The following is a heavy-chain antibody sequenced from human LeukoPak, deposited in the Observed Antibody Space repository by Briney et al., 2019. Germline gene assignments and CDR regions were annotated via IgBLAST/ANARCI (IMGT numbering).Heavy chain of an antibody. D-gene: IGHD4-23*01. CDR1: GFTSSSYW. Sequence: GGSLRLSCAASGFTSSSYWMNWVRQAPGKGLVWVSRIASDGSSTTYADSVKGRFSISRDNAKNTLYLQMNSLRVEDTAVYYCARGRPHGNDYWGQGSLVTVSS. CDR3: ARGRPHGNDY. CDR2: IASDGSST. V-gene: IGHV3-74*01. J-gene: IGHJ4*02.